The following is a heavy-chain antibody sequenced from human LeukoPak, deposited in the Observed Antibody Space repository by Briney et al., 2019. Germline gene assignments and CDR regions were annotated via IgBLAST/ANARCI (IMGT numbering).Heavy chain of an antibody. CDR2: ISSDGGST. D-gene: IGHD3-16*01. V-gene: IGHV3-64*02. Sequence: GGSLRLSCAASGLSFSTSAMHWVRQAPGKGLEYVAAISSDGGSTYHADSVKGRFTISRDNSKNTLYLQMGSLRTEDMAMYYCARSSDARFGELVLWGQGTLVTVSS. J-gene: IGHJ1*01. CDR3: ARSSDARFGELVL. CDR1: GLSFSTSA.